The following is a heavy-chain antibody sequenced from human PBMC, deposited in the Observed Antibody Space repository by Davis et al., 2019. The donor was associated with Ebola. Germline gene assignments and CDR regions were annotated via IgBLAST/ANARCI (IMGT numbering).Heavy chain of an antibody. Sequence: ASVKVSCKASGYTFTSYAMHWVRQAPGQRLEWMGWINAGNGNTKYSQKFQGRVTITRDTSASTAYMELSSLRSEDTAVYYCAREERSTPYYYYGMDVWGQGTTVTVSS. CDR2: INAGNGNT. J-gene: IGHJ6*02. CDR1: GYTFTSYA. V-gene: IGHV1-3*01. CDR3: AREERSTPYYYYGMDV. D-gene: IGHD2-2*01.